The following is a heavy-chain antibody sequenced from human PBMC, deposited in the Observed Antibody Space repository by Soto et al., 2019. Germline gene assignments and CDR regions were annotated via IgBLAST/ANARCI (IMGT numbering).Heavy chain of an antibody. V-gene: IGHV3-30*03. CDR3: TGEVASGY. CDR2: ISRDGNTK. CDR1: GVTVSNYG. D-gene: IGHD2-8*02. Sequence: QVQLVESGGGVVQPGRSLRLSCAVSGVTVSNYGMHWVRQAPGKGSEWVAVISRDGNTKYYADSVKGRFTISRDNSRNTLFLEMNSLRSDDMAVYYCTGEVASGYWGQGTLVTVSS. J-gene: IGHJ4*02.